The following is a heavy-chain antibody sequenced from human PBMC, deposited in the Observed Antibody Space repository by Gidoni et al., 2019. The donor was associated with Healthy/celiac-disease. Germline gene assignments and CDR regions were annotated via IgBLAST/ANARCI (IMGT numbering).Heavy chain of an antibody. V-gene: IGHV3-15*01. J-gene: IGHJ4*02. CDR2: IKSKTDGGTT. Sequence: EVQLVESGGGLVKPGWSLRLSCAASGFTFSNAWMSWVRQAPGKGLEWVGRIKSKTDGGTTDYAAPVKGRFTISRDDSKNTLYLQMNSLKTEDTAVYYCTTRPNPGYSYGYFDYWGQGTLVTVSS. D-gene: IGHD5-18*01. CDR3: TTRPNPGYSYGYFDY. CDR1: GFTFSNAW.